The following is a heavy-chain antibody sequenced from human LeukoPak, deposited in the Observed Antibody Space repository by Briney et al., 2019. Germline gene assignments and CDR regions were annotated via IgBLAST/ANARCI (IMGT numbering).Heavy chain of an antibody. V-gene: IGHV4-39*01. J-gene: IGHJ1*01. CDR1: GGSISSTSYY. CDR3: ARGGAARLHFQN. CDR2: IYYSGSI. Sequence: SETLSLTCTVSGGSISSTSYYWVWIRQPPGKGLEWIGSIYYSGSIYYNPSLKSRVTISVDTSKNQVSLKLTSVTAADTAVYYCARGGAARLHFQNWGQGTLVTVSS. D-gene: IGHD6-6*01.